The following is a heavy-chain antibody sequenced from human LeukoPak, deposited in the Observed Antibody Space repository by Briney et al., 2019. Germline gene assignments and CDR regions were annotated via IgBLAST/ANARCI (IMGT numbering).Heavy chain of an antibody. Sequence: SETLSLTCTVSGGSISGSSYYWGWIRQPPGKGLEWIGSIYYSGSTYYNPSLKSRVTISVDTSKNQFSLKLSSVTAADTAVYYCARGAYGDEIDYWGQGTLVTVSS. D-gene: IGHD4-17*01. CDR1: GGSISGSSYY. J-gene: IGHJ4*02. V-gene: IGHV4-39*01. CDR3: ARGAYGDEIDY. CDR2: IYYSGST.